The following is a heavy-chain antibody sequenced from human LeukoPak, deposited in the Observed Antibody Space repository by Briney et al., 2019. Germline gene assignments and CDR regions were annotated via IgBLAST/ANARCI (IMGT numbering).Heavy chain of an antibody. V-gene: IGHV1-46*01. CDR1: GYMFTHYY. Sequence: ASVKVSCKASGYMFTHYYMHWVRQAPGQGLEWMGMITSSGGDTSYAQKFEGRVTMTRDTSTRTVYMELSSHTSEDTAVYYCARDLRRSGYNWGCDHWGQGTLVTVSP. CDR2: ITSSGGDT. J-gene: IGHJ4*02. CDR3: ARDLRRSGYNWGCDH. D-gene: IGHD5-24*01.